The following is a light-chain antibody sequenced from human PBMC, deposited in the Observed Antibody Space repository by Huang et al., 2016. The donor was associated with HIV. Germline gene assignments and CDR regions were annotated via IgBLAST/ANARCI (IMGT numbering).Light chain of an antibody. CDR2: DAS. J-gene: IGKJ1*01. CDR1: QDIGKY. V-gene: IGKV1-33*01. CDR3: QHYDSHPPWT. Sequence: DIQMTQSPSSLSASIVDRVTITCQASQDIGKYLNWYQQKSVQAPKLLIFDASNLQTGVSTRYSGSGSGTDFTFTINTLQPEDIATYYCQHYDSHPPWTFGQGTRVQI.